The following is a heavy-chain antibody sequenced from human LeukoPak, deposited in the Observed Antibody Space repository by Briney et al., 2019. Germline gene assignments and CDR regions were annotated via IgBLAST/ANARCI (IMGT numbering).Heavy chain of an antibody. CDR1: GFTLSPYG. CDR3: ARGGIAVAGDDF. CDR2: ISSSSTYI. D-gene: IGHD6-19*01. Sequence: GGSLRLSCAASGFTLSPYGVNWVRHAPAQGLEWVSAISSSSTYIYYADSVKGRFKIARDNSKSTLFLQMNSLGVEDTALYYCARGGIAVAGDDFWGQGTLVTVST. J-gene: IGHJ4*02. V-gene: IGHV3-21*01.